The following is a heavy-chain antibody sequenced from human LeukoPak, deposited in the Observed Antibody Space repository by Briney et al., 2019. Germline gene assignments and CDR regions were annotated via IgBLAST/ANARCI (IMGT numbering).Heavy chain of an antibody. J-gene: IGHJ4*02. D-gene: IGHD5-24*01. V-gene: IGHV3-48*01. CDR3: ARDYKYAFDN. CDR1: GFTFSDYS. CDR2: IGIDSGNT. Sequence: GGSLRLSCAASGFTFSDYSMNWVRQAPGKGLEWISYIGIDSGNTNYADSVKGRFTISGDKAKNSLYLQMNTLRVEDTAVYYCARDYKYAFDNWGQGTLVTVSS.